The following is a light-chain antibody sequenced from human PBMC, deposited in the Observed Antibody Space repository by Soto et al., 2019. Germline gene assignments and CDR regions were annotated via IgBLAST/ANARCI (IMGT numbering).Light chain of an antibody. Sequence: EIVMTQSPATLSVSPGERATLSCRASQSVSSNLAWYQQKPGQAPRLLIYGASTRATGIPAAFSGSGSGTEFTLTINSLQSEDFAVYYCQQYNSWPLTFGGGTKVEIK. CDR1: QSVSSN. V-gene: IGKV3-15*01. J-gene: IGKJ4*01. CDR2: GAS. CDR3: QQYNSWPLT.